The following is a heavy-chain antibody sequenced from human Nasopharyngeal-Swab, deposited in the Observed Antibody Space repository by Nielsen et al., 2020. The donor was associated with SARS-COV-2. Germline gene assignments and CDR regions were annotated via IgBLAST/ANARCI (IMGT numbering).Heavy chain of an antibody. D-gene: IGHD2-15*01. CDR3: ARGDVLPAYTKSDY. J-gene: IGHJ4*02. V-gene: IGHV3-49*04. Sequence: GESLKISCTTSGFTFGDYGMSWVRQAPGKGLAWISFIRSKVYGATTEYAASVEGRFSISRDDSKSVVYLQMNSLKAEDTAIYYCARGDVLPAYTKSDYWGQGTLVTVSS. CDR1: GFTFGDYG. CDR2: IRSKVYGATT.